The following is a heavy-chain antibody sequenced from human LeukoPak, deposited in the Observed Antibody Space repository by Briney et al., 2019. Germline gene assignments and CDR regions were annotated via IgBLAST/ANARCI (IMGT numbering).Heavy chain of an antibody. CDR1: GFTFSSYE. D-gene: IGHD3-10*01. Sequence: GGSLRLSCGPPGFTFSSYEMNWVRQAPGKGLEWVSYISSNGSTIYYADSVKGRFTISRDNAKNSLYLQMNSLRAEDTAVYYCARDLGDITMVRGDADYWGQGTLVTVSS. CDR3: ARDLGDITMVRGDADY. J-gene: IGHJ4*02. CDR2: ISSNGSTI. V-gene: IGHV3-48*03.